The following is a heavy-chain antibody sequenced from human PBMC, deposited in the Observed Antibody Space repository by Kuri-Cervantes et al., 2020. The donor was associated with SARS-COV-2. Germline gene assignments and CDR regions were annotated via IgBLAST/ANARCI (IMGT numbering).Heavy chain of an antibody. V-gene: IGHV3-33*06. CDR2: IWYDGSNK. D-gene: IGHD1-26*01. J-gene: IGHJ6*02. Sequence: GESLKISCAASGFTFSSYGMHWVRQAPGKGLEWVAVIWYDGSNKYYADSVKGRFTIPRDNSKNTLYLQMNSLRAEDTAVYYCAKDGGSYSFSSAYGMDVWGQGTTVTVSS. CDR3: AKDGGSYSFSSAYGMDV. CDR1: GFTFSSYG.